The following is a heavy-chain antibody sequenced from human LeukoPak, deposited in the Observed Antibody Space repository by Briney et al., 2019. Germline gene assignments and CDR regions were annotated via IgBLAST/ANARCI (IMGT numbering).Heavy chain of an antibody. CDR3: ARSLYYGDDDNYFDY. D-gene: IGHD3-3*01. CDR2: ISKSGGNI. Sequence: PGGSLRLSCAASGFTFSSYVMNWVRQAPGKGLEWVSYISKSGGNIYYGDSVKGRFSISRDNAKNSLYLQMNSLRAEDTAVYYCARSLYYGDDDNYFDYWGQGTLVTVSS. V-gene: IGHV3-48*03. CDR1: GFTFSSYV. J-gene: IGHJ4*02.